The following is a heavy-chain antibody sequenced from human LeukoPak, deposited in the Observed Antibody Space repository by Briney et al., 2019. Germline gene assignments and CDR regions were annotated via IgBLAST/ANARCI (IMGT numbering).Heavy chain of an antibody. CDR1: GFTFGGYA. CDR3: ANRIYSSSWKGVDY. Sequence: GGSLRLSCTASGFTFGGYAMSWVRQAPGKGLEWVSAISGSGGRTYYADSVKGRFTISRDNSKNTLYLQMNSLRADDTAVYYCANRIYSSSWKGVDYWGQGTLVTVSS. D-gene: IGHD6-13*01. V-gene: IGHV3-23*01. CDR2: ISGSGGRT. J-gene: IGHJ4*02.